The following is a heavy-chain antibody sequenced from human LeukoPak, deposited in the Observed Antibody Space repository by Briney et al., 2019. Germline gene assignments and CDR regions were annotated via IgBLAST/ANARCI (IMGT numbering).Heavy chain of an antibody. CDR3: ARHLSGVTGYTYGRGIDY. Sequence: ASVTVSCEASGYTFTSYGISWVRQAPGQGLEWMGWISAYNGNTNYAQKLQGRVTITADESTSTAYMELSSLRSEDTAVYYCARHLSGVTGYTYGRGIDYWGQGTLVTVSS. J-gene: IGHJ4*02. CDR2: ISAYNGNT. V-gene: IGHV1-18*01. CDR1: GYTFTSYG. D-gene: IGHD5-18*01.